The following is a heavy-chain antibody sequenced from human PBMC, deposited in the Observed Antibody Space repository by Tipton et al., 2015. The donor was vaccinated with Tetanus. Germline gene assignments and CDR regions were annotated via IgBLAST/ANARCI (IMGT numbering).Heavy chain of an antibody. CDR3: ARGLPREPFYLDF. CDR2: IYYTART. Sequence: SGASINAGGYLWTWVRQHPGKGLEWIGNIYYTARTSYTPSLDSRVSISVNTSNNHFSLRLTSVTAADTAVYYCARGLPREPFYLDFWGQGTLVTVSA. J-gene: IGHJ4*02. D-gene: IGHD1-26*01. V-gene: IGHV4-31*02. CDR1: GASINAGGYL.